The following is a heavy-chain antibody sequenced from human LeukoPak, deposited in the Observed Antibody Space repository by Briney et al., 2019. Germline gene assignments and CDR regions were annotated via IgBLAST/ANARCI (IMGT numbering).Heavy chain of an antibody. D-gene: IGHD6-13*01. V-gene: IGHV4-59*01. CDR2: IYYSGST. Sequence: SETLSLTCTVSGGSISSYYWSWIRQPPGKGLEWIGYIYYSGSTNYNPSLKSRVTISVDTSKNQFSLKLSSVTAADTAVYYCARDGGIAAAGIRPDAFDIWGQGIMVTVSS. J-gene: IGHJ3*02. CDR1: GGSISSYY. CDR3: ARDGGIAAAGIRPDAFDI.